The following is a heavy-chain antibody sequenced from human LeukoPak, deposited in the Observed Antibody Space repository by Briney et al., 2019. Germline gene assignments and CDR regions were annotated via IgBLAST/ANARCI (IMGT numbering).Heavy chain of an antibody. V-gene: IGHV4-38-2*02. CDR3: ARHRASYSSGWFDY. Sequence: SETLSLTCTVSGYSISSGYYWGWIRQPPVKGLEWIGSIYHSGSTYYNPSLKSRVTISVDTSKNQFSLKLSSVTAADTAVYYCARHRASYSSGWFDYWGQGTLVTVSS. D-gene: IGHD6-19*01. J-gene: IGHJ4*02. CDR1: GYSISSGYY. CDR2: IYHSGST.